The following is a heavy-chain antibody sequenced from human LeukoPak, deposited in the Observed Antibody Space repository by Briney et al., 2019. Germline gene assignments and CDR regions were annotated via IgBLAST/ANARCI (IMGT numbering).Heavy chain of an antibody. J-gene: IGHJ4*02. V-gene: IGHV4-31*03. Sequence: SQTLSLTCTVSGGSLSSGGYYWSWIRQHPGKGLEWIGYIYYSGSTYYNPSLKSRVTISVDTSKNQFSLKLSSVTAADTAVYYCARETRRMDPYYFDYWGQGTLVTVSS. CDR3: ARETRRMDPYYFDY. CDR2: IYYSGST. D-gene: IGHD2-8*01. CDR1: GGSLSSGGYY.